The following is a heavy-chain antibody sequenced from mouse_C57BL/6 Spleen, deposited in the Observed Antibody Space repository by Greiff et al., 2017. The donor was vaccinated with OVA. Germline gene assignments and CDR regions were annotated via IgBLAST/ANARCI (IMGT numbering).Heavy chain of an antibody. CDR1: GYAFTNYL. Sequence: VQLQQSGAELVRPGTSVKVSCKASGYAFTNYLIEWVKQRPGQGLEWIGVINPGSGGTNYNEKFKGKATLTADKSSSTAYMQLSSLTSEDSAVYVWASGYYGSSYRYIDVWGTGTTGTVSS. CDR3: ASGYYGSSYRYIDV. J-gene: IGHJ1*03. V-gene: IGHV1-54*01. CDR2: INPGSGGT. D-gene: IGHD1-1*01.